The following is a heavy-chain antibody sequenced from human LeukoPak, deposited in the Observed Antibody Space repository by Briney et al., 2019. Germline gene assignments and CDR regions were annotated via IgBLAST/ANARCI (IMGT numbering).Heavy chain of an antibody. Sequence: SVKVSCKASGGTFSSYAISWVRQAPGQGLEWMGRIIPILGIANYAQKFQGRVTMTRDTSISTAYMELSRLRSDDTAVYYCARSRDRPYYYYGMDVWGQGTTVTVSS. CDR2: IIPILGIA. V-gene: IGHV1-69*04. D-gene: IGHD3-10*01. CDR3: ARSRDRPYYYYGMDV. CDR1: GGTFSSYA. J-gene: IGHJ6*02.